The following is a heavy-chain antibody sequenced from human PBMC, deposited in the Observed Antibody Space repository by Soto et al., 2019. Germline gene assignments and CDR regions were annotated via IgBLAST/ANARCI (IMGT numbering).Heavy chain of an antibody. CDR1: GFTISSYW. CDR2: INSDGSST. J-gene: IGHJ2*01. V-gene: IGHV3-74*01. D-gene: IGHD1-26*01. CDR3: ARGGSLNWYFDL. Sequence: EVQLGECGGGLVQPGWSLSLSCAASGFTISSYWMHWVHQAPGKGLVWVSRINSDGSSTSYADSVKGRFTISRDNAKNTRYLQMNSLRAEDTAVYYCARGGSLNWYFDLWGRGTLVTVSS.